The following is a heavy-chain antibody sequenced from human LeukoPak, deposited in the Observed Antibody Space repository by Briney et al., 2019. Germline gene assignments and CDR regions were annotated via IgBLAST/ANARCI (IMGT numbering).Heavy chain of an antibody. CDR1: GYTFTSYD. V-gene: IGHV1-8*01. CDR2: MNPNSGNT. J-gene: IGHJ5*02. CDR3: ARGTTTVTTPKLTWFDP. Sequence: GASVKVSCKASGYTFTSYDINWVRQATGQGLEWMGWMNPNSGNTGYAQKFQGWVTMTRDTSISTAYMELSRLRSDDTAVYYCARGTTTVTTPKLTWFDPWGQGTLVTVSS. D-gene: IGHD4-17*01.